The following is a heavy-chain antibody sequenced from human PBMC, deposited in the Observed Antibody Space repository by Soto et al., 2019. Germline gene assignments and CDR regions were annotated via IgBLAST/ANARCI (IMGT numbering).Heavy chain of an antibody. Sequence: SETLSLTCAVSGYSISTGFNWAWIRQPPGKGLEWIGSIYHSGSTYYNLSLKSRVTISSDASKNQISLKLSSVTAADTALYYRARDWGTGFYQLDSWGQGTLVTAPQ. D-gene: IGHD2-2*01. CDR2: IYHSGST. V-gene: IGHV4-38-2*02. CDR3: ARDWGTGFYQLDS. J-gene: IGHJ4*02. CDR1: GYSISTGFN.